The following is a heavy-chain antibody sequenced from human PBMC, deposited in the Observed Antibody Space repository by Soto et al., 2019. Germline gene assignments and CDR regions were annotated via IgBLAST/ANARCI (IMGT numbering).Heavy chain of an antibody. CDR2: ISYSGST. V-gene: IGHV4-59*12. CDR1: GGSISGY. J-gene: IGHJ5*02. D-gene: IGHD2-2*01. CDR3: ARVPDR. Sequence: SETLSLTCTVSGGSISGYWSWIRQPPGKGLEWIGYISYSGSTNCNPSLKSRVTISVDTSKNQFSLKLSSVTAADTAVYYCARVPDRWGQGTLVTVSS.